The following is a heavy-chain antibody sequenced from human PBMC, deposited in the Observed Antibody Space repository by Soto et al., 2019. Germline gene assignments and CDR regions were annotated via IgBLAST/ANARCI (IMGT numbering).Heavy chain of an antibody. Sequence: ASVKVSCKASGYTFTSYYMHWVRQAPGQGLEWMGIINPSGGSTSYAQKFQGRVTMTRDTSTSTVYMELSSLRSEDTAVYYCAGENDILTGYGGFDPWGQGTLVTVSS. J-gene: IGHJ5*02. D-gene: IGHD3-9*01. CDR1: GYTFTSYY. CDR3: AGENDILTGYGGFDP. CDR2: INPSGGST. V-gene: IGHV1-46*01.